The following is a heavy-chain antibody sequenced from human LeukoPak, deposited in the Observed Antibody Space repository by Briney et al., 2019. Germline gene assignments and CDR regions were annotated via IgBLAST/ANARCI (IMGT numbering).Heavy chain of an antibody. CDR1: GFTFSSYA. CDR2: IKPDGSEK. D-gene: IGHD6-13*01. J-gene: IGHJ4*02. Sequence: GGSLRLSCAASGFTFSSYAMHWVRQAQGKGLEWVAKIKPDGSEKYYVDSVKGRFTISRDNAKNSLYLQINSLRTEDTALYYCARADSSSWEQWGQGTLVTVSS. CDR3: ARADSSSWEQ. V-gene: IGHV3-7*01.